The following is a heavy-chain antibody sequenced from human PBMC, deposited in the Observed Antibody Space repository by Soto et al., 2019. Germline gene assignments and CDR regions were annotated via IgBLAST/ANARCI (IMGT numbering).Heavy chain of an antibody. D-gene: IGHD6-19*01. CDR3: ARQTEIAVAGYAFDI. CDR1: GYTFTSYG. CDR2: ISAYNGNT. V-gene: IGHV1-18*01. Sequence: ASVKVSCKASGYTFTSYGISWVRQAPGQGLEWMGWISAYNGNTNYAQKLQGRVTMTTDTSTSTAYMELRSPRSDDTAVYYCARQTEIAVAGYAFDIWGQGTMVTVSS. J-gene: IGHJ3*02.